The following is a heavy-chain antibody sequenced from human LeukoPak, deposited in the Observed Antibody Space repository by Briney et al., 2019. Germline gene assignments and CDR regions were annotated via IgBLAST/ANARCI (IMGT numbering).Heavy chain of an antibody. V-gene: IGHV4-34*01. J-gene: IGHJ4*02. CDR2: INHSGST. Sequence: PSETLSLTCAVYGGSFSGYYWSWIRQPPGKGLEWIGEINHSGSTNYNPSLKSRATISVDTSKNQFSLKLSSVTAADTAVYYCAIGCSSTSCPGPFDYWGQGTLVTVSS. CDR1: GGSFSGYY. CDR3: AIGCSSTSCPGPFDY. D-gene: IGHD2-2*01.